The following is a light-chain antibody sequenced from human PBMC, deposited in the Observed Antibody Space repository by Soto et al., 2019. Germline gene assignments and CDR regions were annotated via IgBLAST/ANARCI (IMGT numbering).Light chain of an antibody. CDR2: DVS. J-gene: IGLJ1*01. V-gene: IGLV2-11*01. Sequence: QSALTQPRSVSGSPGQSVTISCTGTSGDVGRYDSVSWYQQHPGKAPKLMILDVSERPSGVPDRFSGSKSGNTASLTISGLQAEDEADYYCCSYAGSYTYVFGSGTKVTVL. CDR3: CSYAGSYTYV. CDR1: SGDVGRYDS.